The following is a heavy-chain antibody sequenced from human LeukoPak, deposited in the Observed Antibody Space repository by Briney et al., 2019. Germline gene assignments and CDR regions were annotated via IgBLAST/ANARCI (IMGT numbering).Heavy chain of an antibody. CDR2: IYPSGTT. CDR1: GGSIGIGGYY. J-gene: IGHJ4*02. V-gene: IGHV4-31*01. CDR3: ARGNPRYSSGLGFDY. Sequence: SETLSLTCTVSGGSIGIGGYYWSWIRQQPGKGLEWIGYIYPSGTTYYNPSLKSQVTISVDTSKVQFSLTLRSATAADTAVYYCARGNPRYSSGLGFDYWGQGSLVTVSS. D-gene: IGHD6-19*01.